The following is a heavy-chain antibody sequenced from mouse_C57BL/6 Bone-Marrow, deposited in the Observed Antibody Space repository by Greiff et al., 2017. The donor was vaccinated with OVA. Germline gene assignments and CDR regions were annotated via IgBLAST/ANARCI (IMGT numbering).Heavy chain of an antibody. CDR3: AKYGHYGRDY. CDR1: GFTFSDYG. V-gene: IGHV5-17*01. J-gene: IGHJ4*01. D-gene: IGHD2-10*02. CDR2: ISSGSSTI. Sequence: VQLKESGGGLVKPGGSLKLSCAASGFTFSDYGMHWVRQAPEKGLEWVAYISSGSSTIYYADTVKGRFTISRDNAKNTLFLQMTRLRSEDTAMYYCAKYGHYGRDYWGQGTSVTVSS.